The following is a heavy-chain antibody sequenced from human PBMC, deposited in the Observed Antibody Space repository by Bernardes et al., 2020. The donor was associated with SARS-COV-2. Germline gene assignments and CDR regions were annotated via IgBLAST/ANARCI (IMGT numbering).Heavy chain of an antibody. J-gene: IGHJ4*02. Sequence: GGSLRLSCASSGFTFSTYDLSLVLQAPGKGLEWVSTLSGFADLTYYADSVRGRFTISRDNSKTTLDLQMDSLRAEDPAVYYCAKGGVYSSIWGDSWGQGTLVNVSS. CDR2: LSGFADLT. V-gene: IGHV3-23*01. CDR1: GFTFSTYD. D-gene: IGHD6-13*01. CDR3: AKGGVYSSIWGDS.